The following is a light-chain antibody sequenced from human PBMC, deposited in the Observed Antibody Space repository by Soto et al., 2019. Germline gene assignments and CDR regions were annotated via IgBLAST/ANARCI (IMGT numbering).Light chain of an antibody. CDR1: SSDVGGYND. CDR2: DVS. J-gene: IGLJ2*01. CDR3: SSYTSSSTLVV. Sequence: QSVLTQPASVSGSPGQSITISCTGTSSDVGGYNDVSWYQQHPGKAPKLMIYDVSNRTSGVSNRFSGSKSGNTASLTISGLQAEVEADYYCSSYTSSSTLVVFGGGTNLTVL. V-gene: IGLV2-14*01.